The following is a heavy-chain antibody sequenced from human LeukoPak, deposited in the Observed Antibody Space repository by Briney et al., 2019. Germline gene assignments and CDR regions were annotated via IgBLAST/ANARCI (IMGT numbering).Heavy chain of an antibody. CDR2: MNPNSGNT. CDR3: ARGNNYGSGSLFYG. CDR1: GYTFTSYD. D-gene: IGHD3-10*01. Sequence: ASVTVSCKASGYTFTSYDINWVRQAPGQGLEWMGWMNPNSGNTGYAQKFQGRVTMTRDTSTTTVYMELSSLKSDDTAVYHCARGNNYGSGSLFYGWGQGTLVTVSS. J-gene: IGHJ4*02. V-gene: IGHV1-8*01.